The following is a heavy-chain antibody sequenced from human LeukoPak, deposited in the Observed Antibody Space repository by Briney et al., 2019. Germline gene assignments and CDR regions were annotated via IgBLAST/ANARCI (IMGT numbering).Heavy chain of an antibody. Sequence: GGSLRLSCEASGFIFDKHAMSWVRQAPGKGLEWVSDISGAGNYIYYADSVRGRFTISRDNSVNTVYLQMNGLRAEDTAIYYCAKGRSFSHSYFDSWGQGILVAVSS. CDR1: GFIFDKHA. V-gene: IGHV3-23*01. CDR2: ISGAGNYI. CDR3: AKGRSFSHSYFDS. J-gene: IGHJ4*02.